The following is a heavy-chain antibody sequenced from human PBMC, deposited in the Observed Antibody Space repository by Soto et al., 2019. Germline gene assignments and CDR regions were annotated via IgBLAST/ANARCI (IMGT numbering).Heavy chain of an antibody. CDR2: IYYSGST. J-gene: IGHJ6*02. V-gene: IGHV4-31*02. Sequence: HHPGKGLEWIGYIYYSGSTYYNPSLKSRVTISVDTSKNQFSLKLSSVTAADTAVYYCARAHHSTVTTLNRSYYYYYGMDVWGQGTTVTVSS. D-gene: IGHD4-17*01. CDR3: ARAHHSTVTTLNRSYYYYYGMDV.